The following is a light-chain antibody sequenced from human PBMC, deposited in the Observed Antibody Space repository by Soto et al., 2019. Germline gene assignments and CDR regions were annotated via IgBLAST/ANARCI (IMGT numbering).Light chain of an antibody. V-gene: IGKV1-39*01. CDR3: RQSYSTPCT. CDR2: SAS. CDR1: QSISTY. J-gene: IGKJ2*02. Sequence: DIQMTQSPSSLSASLGDRVTISCRASQSISTYLNWYQQKPGKAPKFLIYSASSLQSGVPFKFSGSGSGTDFTLTISSLEPEDFASYYCRQSYSTPCTFRQGTKLEIK.